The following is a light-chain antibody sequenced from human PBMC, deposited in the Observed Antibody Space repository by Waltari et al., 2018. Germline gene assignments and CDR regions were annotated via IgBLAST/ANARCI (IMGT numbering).Light chain of an antibody. CDR3: AAWDDSLNGLYV. J-gene: IGLJ1*01. CDR2: SNN. V-gene: IGLV1-44*01. CDR1: SPTIGRNT. Sequence: QSVLTQPPSASGTPGQRVTISCSGSSPTIGRNTVNWSQQLPGTAPKLLIYSNNQRPSGVPDRFSGSKSGTSASLAISGLQSEDEADYYCAAWDDSLNGLYVFGTGTKVTVL.